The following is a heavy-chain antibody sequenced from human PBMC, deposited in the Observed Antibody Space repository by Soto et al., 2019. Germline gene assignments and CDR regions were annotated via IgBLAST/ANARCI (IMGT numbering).Heavy chain of an antibody. D-gene: IGHD2-15*01. V-gene: IGHV4-4*02. CDR1: SGSISSSNW. Sequence: SETLSLTCAVSSGSISSSNWWSWVRQPPGKGLEWIGEIYHSGSTNYNPSLKSRVTISVDKSKNQFSLKLSSVTAADTAVYYCAIRPLGYCSGGSCYYFDYWGQGTLVTVSS. J-gene: IGHJ4*02. CDR2: IYHSGST. CDR3: AIRPLGYCSGGSCYYFDY.